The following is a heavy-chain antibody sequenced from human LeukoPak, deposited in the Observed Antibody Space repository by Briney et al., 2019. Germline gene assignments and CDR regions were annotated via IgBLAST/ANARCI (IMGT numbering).Heavy chain of an antibody. CDR2: TYYSGST. V-gene: IGHV4-59*01. J-gene: IGHJ4*02. Sequence: SETLSLTCTVSGGSISSYYWSWIRQPPGKGLEWIGYTYYSGSTNYNPSLKSRVTISVDTSKNQFSLKLSSVTAADTAVYYCARQQTDYYDSSGYYYNLYYFDYWGQGTLVTVSS. D-gene: IGHD3-22*01. CDR3: ARQQTDYYDSSGYYYNLYYFDY. CDR1: GGSISSYY.